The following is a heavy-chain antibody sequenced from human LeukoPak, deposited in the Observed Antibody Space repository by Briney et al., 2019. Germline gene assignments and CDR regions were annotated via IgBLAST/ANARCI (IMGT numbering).Heavy chain of an antibody. CDR1: GYTFTCYY. D-gene: IGHD6-19*01. J-gene: IGHJ4*02. V-gene: IGHV1-2*02. CDR3: AREAGTGDYFDY. Sequence: ASVKVSCKASGYTFTCYYMHWVRQAPGQGLEWMGWINPNSGGTNYAQKLQGRVTMTTDTSTSTAYMELRSLRSDDTAVYYCAREAGTGDYFDYWGQGTLVTVSS. CDR2: INPNSGGT.